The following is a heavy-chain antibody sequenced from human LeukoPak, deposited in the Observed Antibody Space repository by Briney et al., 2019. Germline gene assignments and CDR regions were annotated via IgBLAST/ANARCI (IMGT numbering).Heavy chain of an antibody. CDR3: ARHNVAGLFFDY. Sequence: PSETLSLTCTVSGGSISSRIYSWGWIRQPPGKGLEWIGSVYDSGSTYYNPSLRSRVTISVDTSRNQFSLRLNSVTAADTALYYCARHNVAGLFFDYWGQGTLVTVSS. J-gene: IGHJ4*02. CDR1: GGSISSRIYS. V-gene: IGHV4-39*01. CDR2: VYDSGST.